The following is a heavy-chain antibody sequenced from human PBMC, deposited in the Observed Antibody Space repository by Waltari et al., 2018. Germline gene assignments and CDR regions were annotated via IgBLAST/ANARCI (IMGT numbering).Heavy chain of an antibody. D-gene: IGHD3-10*01. CDR3: ARRAYGSGKDY. V-gene: IGHV4-34*01. CDR1: GGSFSGYY. Sequence: QVQLQQWGAGLLKPSETLSLTCAVYGGSFSGYYWSWIRQPPGKGLEWIWEINHSGSTNYNPSLKSRVTISVDTSKNQFSLGLSSVTAADTAVYYCARRAYGSGKDYWGQGTLVTVSS. CDR2: INHSGST. J-gene: IGHJ4*02.